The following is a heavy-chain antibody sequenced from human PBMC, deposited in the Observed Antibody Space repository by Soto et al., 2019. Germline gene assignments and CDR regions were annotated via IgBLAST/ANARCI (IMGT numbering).Heavy chain of an antibody. CDR2: INQDGSEK. Sequence: GGSLRLSCAASGFTFSGSAMHWVRQAPGKGLEWVANINQDGSEKHYLGSVKGRFTISRDNAKNSLYLQMSSLTAEDSALYYCARSLDYWGQGTRVTVSS. V-gene: IGHV3-7*01. CDR3: ARSLDY. CDR1: GFTFSGSA. J-gene: IGHJ4*02.